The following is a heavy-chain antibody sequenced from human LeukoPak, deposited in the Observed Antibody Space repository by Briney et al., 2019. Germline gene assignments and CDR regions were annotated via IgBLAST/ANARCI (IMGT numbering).Heavy chain of an antibody. Sequence: VASVKVFCKASGYTFSVYFIHWVRQAAGQRLEWMGRINADSGGPEYPPNFQGRVTMTRDTSTSTASMELSRLTSDDTAVYYCARDLSSTPNWEFDYWGQGTLVTVSS. D-gene: IGHD7-27*01. CDR1: GYTFSVYF. V-gene: IGHV1-2*06. J-gene: IGHJ4*02. CDR2: INADSGGP. CDR3: ARDLSSTPNWEFDY.